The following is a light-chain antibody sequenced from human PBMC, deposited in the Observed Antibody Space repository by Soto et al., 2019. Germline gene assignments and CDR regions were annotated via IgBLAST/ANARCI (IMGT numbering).Light chain of an antibody. Sequence: EIVLTQSPATLSLSSGERATLSCRASQSISNFLAWYQQKPGQPPRLLIYDASIRAAGFPARFSGSGSGTDFTLTINNLEPEDFAVYYCQQRISWPLTFGGGTKVEIK. CDR2: DAS. CDR1: QSISNF. CDR3: QQRISWPLT. V-gene: IGKV3-11*01. J-gene: IGKJ4*01.